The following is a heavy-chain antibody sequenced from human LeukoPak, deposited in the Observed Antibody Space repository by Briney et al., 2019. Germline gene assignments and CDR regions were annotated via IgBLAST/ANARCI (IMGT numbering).Heavy chain of an antibody. CDR1: GFIFSSYW. V-gene: IGHV3-7*03. CDR3: ASSLGGYSYGFDY. J-gene: IGHJ4*02. Sequence: AGGSLRLSCEASGFIFSSYWMSWVSQAPGKGLEWVANIKQDGSEKYYVDSVKGRFTISRDNAKKSLYVQMNSLRAEDTAVYYCASSLGGYSYGFDYWGQGTLVTVSS. CDR2: IKQDGSEK. D-gene: IGHD5-12*01.